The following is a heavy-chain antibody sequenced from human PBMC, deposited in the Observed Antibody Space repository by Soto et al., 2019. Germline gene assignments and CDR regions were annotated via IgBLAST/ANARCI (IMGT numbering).Heavy chain of an antibody. V-gene: IGHV3-23*01. CDR2: ISGSGGSA. CDR1: GFTFSSYA. CDR3: AKSENDFWSGYYFDY. J-gene: IGHJ4*02. Sequence: GGSLRLSCAASGFTFSSYAMSWVRQAPGKGLEWVSAISGSGGSAYSADSVKGRFTISRDNSKNTLYLQMNSLRAEDTAVYYCAKSENDFWSGYYFDYWGQGTLVTVSS. D-gene: IGHD3-3*01.